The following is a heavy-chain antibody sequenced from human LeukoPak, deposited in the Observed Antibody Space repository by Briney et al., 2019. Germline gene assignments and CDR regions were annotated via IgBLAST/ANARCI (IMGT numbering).Heavy chain of an antibody. CDR2: ISGSGGST. CDR3: AKDLGDSSGYYYGFDY. J-gene: IGHJ4*02. D-gene: IGHD3-22*01. Sequence: GGSLRLSCVGSGFTLGSYWMSWVRQAPGKGLEWVSTISGSGGSTYYADSVKGRFTISRDNSKNTLYLQMNSLRAEDTAVYYCAKDLGDSSGYYYGFDYWGQGTLVTVSS. V-gene: IGHV3-23*01. CDR1: GFTLGSYW.